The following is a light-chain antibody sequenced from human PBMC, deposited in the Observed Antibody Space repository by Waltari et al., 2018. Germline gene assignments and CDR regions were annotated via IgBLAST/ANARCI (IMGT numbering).Light chain of an antibody. CDR1: SSDVGFYDF. Sequence: QSALTQPASVSGSPGQSITISCTGTSSDVGFYDFVSWFQQHPGKAPKVMIYKVNNRPSGVSNRFSGSKYANTASLPISGLQAEDEADYYCSSYTRRSYWVFGGGTQLTFL. V-gene: IGLV2-14*01. J-gene: IGLJ3*02. CDR3: SSYTRRSYWV. CDR2: KVN.